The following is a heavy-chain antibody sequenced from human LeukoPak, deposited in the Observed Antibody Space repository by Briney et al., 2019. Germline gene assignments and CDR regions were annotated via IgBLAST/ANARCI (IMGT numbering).Heavy chain of an antibody. Sequence: SETLSLTCAVSGGFISSSGYFWGWIRQSPGNGLEWIGSLSFGGSTYYNPSLKSRVTISGDTAKNHVSLKLISVSAADTAVYYCAREGLPGLCTSTSCYAVFDPWGQGTLVTVSS. CDR1: GGFISSSGYF. J-gene: IGHJ5*02. CDR3: AREGLPGLCTSTSCYAVFDP. V-gene: IGHV4-39*02. D-gene: IGHD2-2*01. CDR2: LSFGGST.